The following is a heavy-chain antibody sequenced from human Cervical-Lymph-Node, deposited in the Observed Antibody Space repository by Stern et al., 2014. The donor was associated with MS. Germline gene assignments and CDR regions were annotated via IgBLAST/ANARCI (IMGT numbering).Heavy chain of an antibody. Sequence: QVQLGQSGTEVKKPGASVKVSCKTSGYTFRKYGISWGRQAPGHGLEWMGWIRGYNDDTNYVEKFQGRVTMTTDTSTSTAYLELRSLRADDTAVYYCARDSHISVAGTRGGFDPCCQGTLVTVSS. CDR2: IRGYNDDT. J-gene: IGHJ5*02. CDR3: ARDSHISVAGTRGGFDP. D-gene: IGHD6-19*01. V-gene: IGHV1-18*01. CDR1: GYTFRKYG.